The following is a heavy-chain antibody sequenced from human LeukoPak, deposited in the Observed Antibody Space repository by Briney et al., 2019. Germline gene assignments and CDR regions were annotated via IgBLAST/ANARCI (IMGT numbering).Heavy chain of an antibody. CDR3: AKSRGEWELQDAFDI. J-gene: IGHJ3*02. CDR1: GFTFSSYS. D-gene: IGHD1-26*01. Sequence: GGSPRLSCAASGFTFSSYSMNWVRQAPGKGLEWVSAISGSGGSTYYADSVKGRFTISRDNSKNTLYLQMNSLRAEDTAVYYCAKSRGEWELQDAFDIWGQGTMVTVSS. V-gene: IGHV3-23*01. CDR2: ISGSGGST.